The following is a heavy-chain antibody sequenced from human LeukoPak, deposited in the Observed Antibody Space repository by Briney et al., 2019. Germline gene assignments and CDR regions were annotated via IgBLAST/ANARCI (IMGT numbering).Heavy chain of an antibody. CDR3: PRDKYSSSWFFDY. J-gene: IGHJ4*02. Sequence: ASVKVSCKASGYTFTGYYMHWVRQAPGQGLEWMGWINPNSGGTNYAQKFQGRVTMTRDTSVSTAYMELSRLRSDDTAVYYCPRDKYSSSWFFDYWGQGTLVTVSS. D-gene: IGHD6-13*01. CDR2: INPNSGGT. CDR1: GYTFTGYY. V-gene: IGHV1-2*02.